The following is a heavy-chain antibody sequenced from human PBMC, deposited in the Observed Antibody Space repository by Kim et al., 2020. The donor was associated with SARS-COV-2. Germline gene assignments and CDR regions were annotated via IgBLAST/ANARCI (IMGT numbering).Heavy chain of an antibody. V-gene: IGHV3-30-3*01. Sequence: GGSLRLSCAASGFTFSSYAMHWVRQAPGKGLEWVAVISYDGSNKYYADSVKGRFTLSRDNSKNTLYLQMNSLRAEDTAVYYCARTSSCGRVRRFDYWGQG. D-gene: IGHD2-2*01. CDR1: GFTFSSYA. CDR3: ARTSSCGRVRRFDY. J-gene: IGHJ4*02. CDR2: ISYDGSNK.